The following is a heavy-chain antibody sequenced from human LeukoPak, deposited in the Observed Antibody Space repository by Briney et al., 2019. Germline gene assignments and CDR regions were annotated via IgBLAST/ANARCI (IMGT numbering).Heavy chain of an antibody. J-gene: IGHJ1*01. Sequence: KVGESLKISCKGSGYSFPSYWVGWVRQMPGKGLEWMGIIYPGDSDTRYSPSFQGQVTISADKSTSTAYLQWNSLKASDTAIYYCARSNPHLQHWGQGTRVTVSS. CDR2: IYPGDSDT. CDR1: GYSFPSYW. D-gene: IGHD2-15*01. V-gene: IGHV5-51*01. CDR3: ARSNPHLQH.